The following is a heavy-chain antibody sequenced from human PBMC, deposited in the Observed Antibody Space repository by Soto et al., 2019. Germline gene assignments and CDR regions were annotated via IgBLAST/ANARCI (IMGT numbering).Heavy chain of an antibody. CDR3: ARSLGITIFGVVSGAFDI. D-gene: IGHD3-3*01. V-gene: IGHV1-18*01. CDR2: ISAYNGNT. Sequence: QVQLVQSGAVVKTPGASVKVSCKASGYTFTSYGISWVRQAPGQGLEWMGWISAYNGNTNYAQKLQGRVTMTTDTSTSTAYMELRSLRSDDTAVYYCARSLGITIFGVVSGAFDIWGQGTMVTVSS. J-gene: IGHJ3*02. CDR1: GYTFTSYG.